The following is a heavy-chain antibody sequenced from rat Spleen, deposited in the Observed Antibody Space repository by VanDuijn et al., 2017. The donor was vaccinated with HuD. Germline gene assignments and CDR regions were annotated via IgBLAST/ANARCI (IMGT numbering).Heavy chain of an antibody. CDR1: GFTFRNFD. CDR3: VRQDTSGYSNWFTY. CDR2: ISPSGVT. V-gene: IGHV5-25*01. J-gene: IGHJ3*01. Sequence: EVQLVESGGGLVQTGRSLKLSCEASGFTFRNFDMAWVRQAPTKGLEWVASISPSGVTYYRDSVKGRFTVSRENAKSTLYFLIDSLRSEDTATYYCVRQDTSGYSNWFTYWGQGTLVTVSS. D-gene: IGHD4-3*01.